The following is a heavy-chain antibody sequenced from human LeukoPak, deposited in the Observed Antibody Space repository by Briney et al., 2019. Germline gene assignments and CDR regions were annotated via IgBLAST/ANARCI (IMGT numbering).Heavy chain of an antibody. J-gene: IGHJ4*02. D-gene: IGHD6-13*01. CDR2: MNSDGSST. CDR3: AREHNTAAAIDY. CDR1: GFTFSSYA. V-gene: IGHV3-74*01. Sequence: PGGSLRLSCAASGFTFSSYAMSWVRQAPGKGLVWVSRMNSDGSSTSHADSVRGRFTISRDNAKNTLYLQMNSLRAEDTAVYYCAREHNTAAAIDYWGQGTLVTVSS.